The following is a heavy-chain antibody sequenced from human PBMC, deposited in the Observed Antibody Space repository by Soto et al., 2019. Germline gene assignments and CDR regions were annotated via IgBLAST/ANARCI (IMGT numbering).Heavy chain of an antibody. CDR3: ARDNPRSSGWDV. J-gene: IGHJ6*02. CDR1: GFTLSSYS. CDR2: ISSSSSTI. Sequence: EVQLVESGGVLVQPGGSLRLSCEASGFTLSSYSMNWARQAPGQGLEWVSYISSSSSTIYYADSVKGRFTISRDNAKNSRYLQMNSLRDEDTAVYYCARDNPRSSGWDVWGQGTTVIVSS. V-gene: IGHV3-48*02.